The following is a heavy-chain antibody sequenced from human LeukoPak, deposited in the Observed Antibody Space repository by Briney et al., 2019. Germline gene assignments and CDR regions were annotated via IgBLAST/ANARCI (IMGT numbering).Heavy chain of an antibody. Sequence: GGSLRLSCVASGFTFSSYSMNWVRQAPGKGLEWFSYISGSSSLIYYADSVKGRFTIFRDNAKNSLHLQMNSLRAEDTAVYYCVRDLLWAFDIWGQGTMVTVSS. CDR2: ISGSSSLI. J-gene: IGHJ3*02. CDR3: VRDLLWAFDI. V-gene: IGHV3-48*04. D-gene: IGHD2-21*01. CDR1: GFTFSSYS.